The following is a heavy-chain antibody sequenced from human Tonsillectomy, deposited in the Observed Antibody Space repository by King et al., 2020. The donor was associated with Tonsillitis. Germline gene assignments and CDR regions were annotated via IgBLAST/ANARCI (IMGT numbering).Heavy chain of an antibody. Sequence: HVQLVESGGGVVQPGRSLRLSCAASRFTFSSYAMHWVRQAPGKGLEWVALISYDGSNKYYADSVKGRFTISRDNSKNTLYLQMNSLRAEDTAVYYCARDGAPPLGTGTTSSFDYWGQGTLVTVSS. CDR2: ISYDGSNK. CDR1: RFTFSSYA. V-gene: IGHV3-30-3*01. J-gene: IGHJ4*02. D-gene: IGHD1-1*01. CDR3: ARDGAPPLGTGTTSSFDY.